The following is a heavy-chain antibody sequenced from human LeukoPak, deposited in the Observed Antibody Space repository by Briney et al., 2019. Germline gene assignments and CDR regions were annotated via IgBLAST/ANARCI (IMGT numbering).Heavy chain of an antibody. CDR3: ARGLGDGYNRGWFDP. J-gene: IGHJ5*02. V-gene: IGHV4-4*07. CDR2: LYTSGSI. Sequence: SETLSLTCSVPGASISRYYWNWIRQPAGKRLEWIGRLYTSGSIYYNPSLRSRVTISLDKSKNQFYLRLSSVTAADTAVYYCARGLGDGYNRGWFDPWGQGTLVTVSS. D-gene: IGHD5-24*01. CDR1: GASISRYY.